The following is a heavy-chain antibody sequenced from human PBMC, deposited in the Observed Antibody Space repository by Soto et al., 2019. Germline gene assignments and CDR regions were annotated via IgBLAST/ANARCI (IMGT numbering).Heavy chain of an antibody. D-gene: IGHD3-22*01. CDR3: ARGPFYYYDSSGYPPFDY. V-gene: IGHV4-31*03. J-gene: IGHJ4*02. CDR1: GVTIRSGGYY. CDR2: IYYSGST. Sequence: SETQSLTCTVSGVTIRSGGYYWSWIRQHPGKGLEWIGYIYYSGSTYYNPSLKSRVTISVDTSKNQFSLKLSSVTAADTAVYYCARGPFYYYDSSGYPPFDYWGQGTLVTVSS.